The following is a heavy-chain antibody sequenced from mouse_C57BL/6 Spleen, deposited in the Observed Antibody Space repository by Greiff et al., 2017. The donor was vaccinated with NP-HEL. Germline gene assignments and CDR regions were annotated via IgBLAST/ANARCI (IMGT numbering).Heavy chain of an antibody. CDR3: ARRDYGNYGYFDV. Sequence: EVHLVESGGDLVKPGGSLKLSCAASGFTFSSYGMSWVRQTPDKRLEWVATISSGGSYTYYPDSVKGRFTISRDNAKNTLYLQMSSLKSEDTAMYYCARRDYGNYGYFDVWGTGTTVTVSS. J-gene: IGHJ1*03. D-gene: IGHD2-1*01. CDR2: ISSGGSYT. CDR1: GFTFSSYG. V-gene: IGHV5-6*01.